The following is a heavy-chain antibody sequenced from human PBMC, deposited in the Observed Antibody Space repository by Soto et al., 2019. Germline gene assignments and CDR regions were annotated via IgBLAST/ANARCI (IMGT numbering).Heavy chain of an antibody. Sequence: SVKVSCKASGGTFSSYAISWVRQAPGQGLEWMGGIIPIFGTANYAQKLQGRVTITADESTSTAYMELSSLRSEDTAVYYCARDSPPRYIGYPLDVWGQGTTVTVSS. D-gene: IGHD5-12*01. CDR3: ARDSPPRYIGYPLDV. CDR1: GGTFSSYA. J-gene: IGHJ6*02. CDR2: IIPIFGTA. V-gene: IGHV1-69*13.